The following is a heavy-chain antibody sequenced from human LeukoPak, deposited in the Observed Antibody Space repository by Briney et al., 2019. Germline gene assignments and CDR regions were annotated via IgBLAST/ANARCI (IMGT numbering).Heavy chain of an antibody. CDR1: GGSISSSSYY. J-gene: IGHJ4*02. D-gene: IGHD3-10*01. V-gene: IGHV4-39*01. CDR3: VRFYGSGNGFDY. CDR2: IYYSGNT. Sequence: PSETLSLTCTVSGGSISSSSYYWGWIRQPPGKGLEWIGNIYYSGNTYYNPSLKSRVTISVDTSKNQFSLKLSSVTAADTTVYYCVRFYGSGNGFDYWGQGTLVTVSS.